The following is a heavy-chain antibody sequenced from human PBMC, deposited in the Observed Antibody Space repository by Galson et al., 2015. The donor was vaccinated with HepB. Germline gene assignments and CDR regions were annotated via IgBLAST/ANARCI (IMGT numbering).Heavy chain of an antibody. Sequence: CAISGDSVSANTAVWNWIRQSPSRGLEWLGRTYYRSKWQKDNAVSMKSRITISTDTSRNQVSLQLNSMSPEDTAVYYCAYGVDVWGQGTTVTVSS. CDR2: TYYRSKWQK. V-gene: IGHV6-1*01. CDR3: AYGVDV. J-gene: IGHJ6*02. CDR1: GDSVSANTAV.